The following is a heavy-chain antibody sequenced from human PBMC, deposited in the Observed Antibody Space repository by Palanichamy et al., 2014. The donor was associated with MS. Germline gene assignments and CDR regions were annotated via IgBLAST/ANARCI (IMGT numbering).Heavy chain of an antibody. J-gene: IGHJ4*02. D-gene: IGHD6-19*01. CDR3: ARDAVAGYIDY. Sequence: EVQLVESGGGLVKPGGSLRLSCAASGFTFSSYSMNWVRQAPGKGLEWVSFISSSSSNIYYVDSVKGRFTISRDNAKNSLHLQMNSLRAEDTAVYYCARDAVAGYIDYWGQGTLVTVSS. CDR2: ISSSSSNI. CDR1: GFTFSSYS. V-gene: IGHV3-21*01.